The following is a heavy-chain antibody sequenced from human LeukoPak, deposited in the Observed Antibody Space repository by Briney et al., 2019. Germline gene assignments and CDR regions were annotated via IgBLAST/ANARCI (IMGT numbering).Heavy chain of an antibody. CDR3: ASRVPYNWNDLLDY. J-gene: IGHJ4*02. V-gene: IGHV4-34*01. D-gene: IGHD1-1*01. Sequence: SETLSLTCAVYGGSFSGYYWSWIRQPPGKGLEWIGEINHSGSTNYSPSLKSRVTISVDTSKNQFSLKLSSVTAADTAVYYCASRVPYNWNDLLDYWGQGTLVTVSS. CDR1: GGSFSGYY. CDR2: INHSGST.